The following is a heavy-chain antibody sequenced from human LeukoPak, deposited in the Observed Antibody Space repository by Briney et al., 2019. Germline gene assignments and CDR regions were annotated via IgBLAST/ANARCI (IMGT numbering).Heavy chain of an antibody. CDR2: INGSGSRGSGIIGGNT. V-gene: IGHV3-23*01. CDR3: AKGRCGDSSCWYFDA. CDR1: GFNFKLSA. D-gene: IGHD6-13*01. Sequence: GGSLRLSCAASGFNFKLSAMSWGRQAPGKGLEWVALINGSGSRGSGIIGGNTYYADSVEGRFTISRDDSQNTVYLQMNSVRAEDTAIYFCAKGRCGDSSCWYFDAWAKGTRVTVSS. J-gene: IGHJ4*02.